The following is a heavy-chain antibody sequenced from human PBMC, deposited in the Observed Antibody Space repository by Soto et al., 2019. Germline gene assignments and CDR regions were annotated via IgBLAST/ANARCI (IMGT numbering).Heavy chain of an antibody. D-gene: IGHD2-8*01. J-gene: IGHJ5*02. CDR1: GGSSSRYY. Sequence: SETLSLTCSVSGGSSSRYYWSWIRQPPGKGLEWIGYAYYSGDTGYNPSLQSRVTMAVDTSKNQVSLKLTSVTAADTAVYYCARDRSTYGGGGTGEVKENWFDPWGQGALVTVSS. CDR2: AYYSGDT. CDR3: ARDRSTYGGGGTGEVKENWFDP. V-gene: IGHV4-59*01.